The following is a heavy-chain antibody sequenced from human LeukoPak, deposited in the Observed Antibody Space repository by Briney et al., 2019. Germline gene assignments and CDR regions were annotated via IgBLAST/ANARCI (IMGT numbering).Heavy chain of an antibody. V-gene: IGHV4-39*07. CDR1: GGSVNNNNYY. Sequence: PSETLSLTCTVSGGSVNNNNYYWVWIRQPPGKGLEWIGSINYSETTYYNPSLKSRATISVDTSKNQFSLKVSSVTAADTAVYYCARDSTQYYYLYYAMDVWGQGTTVTVSS. D-gene: IGHD2-15*01. J-gene: IGHJ6*02. CDR3: ARDSTQYYYLYYAMDV. CDR2: INYSETT.